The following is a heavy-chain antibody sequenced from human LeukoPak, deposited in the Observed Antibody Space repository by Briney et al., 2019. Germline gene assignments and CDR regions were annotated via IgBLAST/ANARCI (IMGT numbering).Heavy chain of an antibody. J-gene: IGHJ4*02. CDR1: GFTFSSYG. CDR2: ISYDGSNK. Sequence: GGSLRLSCAASGFTFSSYGMHWVRRAPGKGLEWVAVISYDGSNKYYADSVKGRFTISRDNSKNTLYLQMNSLRAEDTAVYYCATPQRPHYYDSSGLDYWGQGTLVTVSS. V-gene: IGHV3-30*03. CDR3: ATPQRPHYYDSSGLDY. D-gene: IGHD3-22*01.